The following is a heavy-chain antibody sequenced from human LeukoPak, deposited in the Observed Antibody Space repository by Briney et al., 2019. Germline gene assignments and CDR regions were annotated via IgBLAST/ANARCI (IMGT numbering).Heavy chain of an antibody. Sequence: ASVKVSCKASGGTFSSYAISWARQAPGQGLEWMGGIIPIFGTANYAQKFQGRVTITADESTSTAYMELSSLRSEDTAVYYCARGSYDILTGYSYWSQGTLVTVSS. J-gene: IGHJ4*02. D-gene: IGHD3-9*01. CDR2: IIPIFGTA. V-gene: IGHV1-69*13. CDR1: GGTFSSYA. CDR3: ARGSYDILTGYSY.